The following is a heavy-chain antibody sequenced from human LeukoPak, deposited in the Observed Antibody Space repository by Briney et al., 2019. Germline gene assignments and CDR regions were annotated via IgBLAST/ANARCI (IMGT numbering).Heavy chain of an antibody. Sequence: GGSLRLSCAASGFTFSSYSMNWVRQAPGKGLEWVSYISSSSSTIYYADSVKGRFTISRDNAKNSLYLQMNSLRAEDTAVYYCASHSGSYYGAFDIWGQGTMVTVSS. CDR2: ISSSSSTI. V-gene: IGHV3-48*04. D-gene: IGHD1-26*01. CDR3: ASHSGSYYGAFDI. CDR1: GFTFSSYS. J-gene: IGHJ3*02.